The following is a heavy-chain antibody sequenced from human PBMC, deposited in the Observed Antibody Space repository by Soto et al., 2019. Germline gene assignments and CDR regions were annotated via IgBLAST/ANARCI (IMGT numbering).Heavy chain of an antibody. D-gene: IGHD4-4*01. CDR3: AKSKLPGATAGHYGMDV. Sequence: QVQLVESGGGVVQPGRSLRLSCAASGFTFSSYGMHWVRQAPGKGLEWVAVISYDGSNKYYADSVKGRFTISRDNSKNMLYLQMNSLRAEYTAVYYCAKSKLPGATAGHYGMDVWGQGTTVTVSS. V-gene: IGHV3-30*18. CDR2: ISYDGSNK. CDR1: GFTFSSYG. J-gene: IGHJ6*02.